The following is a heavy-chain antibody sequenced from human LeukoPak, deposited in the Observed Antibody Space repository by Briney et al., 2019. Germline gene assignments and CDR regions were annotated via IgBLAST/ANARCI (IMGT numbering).Heavy chain of an antibody. CDR3: ARAGQYYYGSGSGYYGMDV. J-gene: IGHJ6*02. D-gene: IGHD3-10*01. V-gene: IGHV3-11*01. CDR1: GFTFSDYY. CDR2: SSSSGSTI. Sequence: PGGSLRLSCAASGFTFSDYYMSWIRQAPGKGLEWVSYSSSSGSTIYYADSVKGRFTISRDNAKNSLYLQMNSLRAEDTAVYYCARAGQYYYGSGSGYYGMDVWGQGTTVTVSS.